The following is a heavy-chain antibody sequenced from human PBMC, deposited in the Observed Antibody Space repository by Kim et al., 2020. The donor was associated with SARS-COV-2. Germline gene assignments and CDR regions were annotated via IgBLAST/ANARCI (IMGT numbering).Heavy chain of an antibody. Sequence: RFTISRDNSKNTLYLQMNSRRAEDTAVYYCAREVTMVRGVIVRYYYGMDVWGQGTTVTVSS. D-gene: IGHD3-10*01. V-gene: IGHV3-30*07. CDR3: AREVTMVRGVIVRYYYGMDV. J-gene: IGHJ6*02.